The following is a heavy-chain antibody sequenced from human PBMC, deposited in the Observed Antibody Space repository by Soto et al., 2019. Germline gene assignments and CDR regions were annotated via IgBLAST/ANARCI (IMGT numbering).Heavy chain of an antibody. J-gene: IGHJ6*02. D-gene: IGHD1-26*01. CDR3: AKDLRYRRGLVGATGGGSMDV. CDR1: GFTFSSYG. V-gene: IGHV3-30*18. CDR2: ISYDGSNK. Sequence: QVQLVESGGGVVQPGRSLRLSCAASGFTFSSYGMHWVRQAPGKGLEWVAVISYDGSNKYYADSVKGRFTISRDNSKNTLYLQMNSLRAEDTAVYYCAKDLRYRRGLVGATGGGSMDVWGQGTTVTVSS.